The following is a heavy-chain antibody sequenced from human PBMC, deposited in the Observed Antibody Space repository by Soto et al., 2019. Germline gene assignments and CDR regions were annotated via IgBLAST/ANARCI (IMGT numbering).Heavy chain of an antibody. Sequence: QVQLQESGPGLVKSSQTLSLTCIVSGGSLSSGDYYWSWLRQHTGKGLEWIGYITYSGSTYYNPSLKGRVTMSIDTSNNEVSLKLNSVTAADTAVYYCAREDWEDKARFDPWGQGTLVTVSS. CDR2: ITYSGST. V-gene: IGHV4-31*03. J-gene: IGHJ5*02. D-gene: IGHD5-18*01. CDR3: AREDWEDKARFDP. CDR1: GGSLSSGDYY.